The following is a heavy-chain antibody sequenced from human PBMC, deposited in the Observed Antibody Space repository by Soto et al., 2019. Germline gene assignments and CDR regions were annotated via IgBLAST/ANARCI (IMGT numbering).Heavy chain of an antibody. J-gene: IGHJ6*02. D-gene: IGHD2-15*01. CDR1: GFTFSRFW. CDR2: INSDGSDT. Sequence: EVQLEESGGGLVQPGGSLRVSCAASGFTFSRFWMHWVRQAPGMGLVWVSRINSDGSDTNYADSVKGRFTISRDNAKNTLYLQMNSLRAEDTAVYYCARAGGSCSGGSCTPRYFYGMDVWGQGTTVTVSS. CDR3: ARAGGSCSGGSCTPRYFYGMDV. V-gene: IGHV3-74*01.